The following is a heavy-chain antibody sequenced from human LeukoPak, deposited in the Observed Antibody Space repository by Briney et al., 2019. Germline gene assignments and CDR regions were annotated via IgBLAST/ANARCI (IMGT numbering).Heavy chain of an antibody. CDR1: GGSISSGGYS. CDR3: ARDFSGNSDWFDP. D-gene: IGHD4-23*01. CDR2: IYHSGST. J-gene: IGHJ5*02. Sequence: SETLSLTCAVSGGSISSGGYSWSWIRQPPGKGLEWIGYIYHSGSTYYNPSLKSRVTISVDRSKNQFSLKLSSVTAADTAVYYCARDFSGNSDWFDPWGQGTLVTVSS. V-gene: IGHV4-30-2*01.